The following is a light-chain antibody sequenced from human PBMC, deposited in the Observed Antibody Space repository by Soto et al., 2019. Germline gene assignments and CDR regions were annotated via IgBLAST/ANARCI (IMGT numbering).Light chain of an antibody. J-gene: IGLJ2*01. CDR2: GNS. V-gene: IGLV1-40*01. CDR1: GSNIGANFD. CDR3: QSFDNNLSASI. Sequence: QSVLTQPPSLSGAPGQRVTISCSGSGSNIGANFDVHWYKQLPGTAPQVVIYGNSNRPSGVPDRISGSKSGAYASLVITGLRADDEAEYYCQSFDNNLSASIFCGGTTLTVL.